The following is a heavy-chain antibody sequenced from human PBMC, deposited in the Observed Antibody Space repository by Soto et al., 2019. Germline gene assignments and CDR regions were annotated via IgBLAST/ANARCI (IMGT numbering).Heavy chain of an antibody. CDR3: ARDRWHANRYPGAFDI. CDR2: IDATGNII. V-gene: IGHV3-48*03. CDR1: VFSCRNFE. Sequence: GSLRLSGAASVFSCRNFEMNWVRQAPGKGLEWVSYIDATGNIIYYADSVKGRFTISRDNSKNSLFLQMNSLRAEDTAVYYCARDRWHANRYPGAFDIWGRGTMVTVSS. D-gene: IGHD1-20*01. J-gene: IGHJ3*02.